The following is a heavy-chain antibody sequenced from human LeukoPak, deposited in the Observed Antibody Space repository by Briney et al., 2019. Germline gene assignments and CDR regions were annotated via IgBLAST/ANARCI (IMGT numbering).Heavy chain of an antibody. CDR3: AISVSGSYDAFDV. J-gene: IGHJ3*01. CDR2: IYQSGST. CDR1: GGSLLRSNW. Sequence: SETLSLTCAVSGGSLLRSNWWSWVRQPPGKGLEWIGEIYQSGSTNYNPSLKSRVTISADNSKNQFSLKVNSVTAADSAVYFCAISVSGSYDAFDVWGQGTLVTVSS. V-gene: IGHV4-4*02. D-gene: IGHD1-26*01.